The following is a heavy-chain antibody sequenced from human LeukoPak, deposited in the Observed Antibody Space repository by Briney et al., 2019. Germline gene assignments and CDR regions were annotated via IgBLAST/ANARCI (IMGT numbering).Heavy chain of an antibody. V-gene: IGHV4-4*07. CDR3: ARDSYSSSWDSFDY. CDR2: IYTSGST. CDR1: GGSISSYY. Sequence: SETLSLTCTVSGGSISSYYWSWIRQPAGKGPEWIGRIYTSGSTNYNPSLKSRVTMSVDTSKNQFSLKLSSVTAADTAVYYCARDSYSSSWDSFDYWGQGTLVTVSS. D-gene: IGHD6-13*01. J-gene: IGHJ4*02.